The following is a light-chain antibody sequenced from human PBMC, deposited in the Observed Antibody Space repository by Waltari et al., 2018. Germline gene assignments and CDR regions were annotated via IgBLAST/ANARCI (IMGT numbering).Light chain of an antibody. CDR1: HPNTGSNS. V-gene: IGLV1-44*01. CDR3: SAWDDSLKGPV. J-gene: IGLJ2*01. CDR2: SNN. Sequence: QSVLTQPPSSSRTPGQRITIPCPRSHPNTGSNSLRRHQQLPGTAPKLLIYSNNMRPSGVPDRFSGSQAGTSASLAISGLQSEDEADYYCSAWDDSLKGPVFGGGTKLTVL.